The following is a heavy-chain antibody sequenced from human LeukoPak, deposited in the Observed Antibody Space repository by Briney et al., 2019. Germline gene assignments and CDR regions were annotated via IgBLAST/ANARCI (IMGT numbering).Heavy chain of an antibody. Sequence: PGGSLRLSCAASGFTFSSYSMNWVRQALGKGLEWVSSISSSSSYIYYADSVKGRFTISRDNAKNSLYLQMNSLRAEDTAVYYCARGRYCSSTSCPEDYWGQGTLVTVSS. D-gene: IGHD2-2*01. V-gene: IGHV3-21*01. CDR1: GFTFSSYS. CDR3: ARGRYCSSTSCPEDY. CDR2: ISSSSSYI. J-gene: IGHJ4*02.